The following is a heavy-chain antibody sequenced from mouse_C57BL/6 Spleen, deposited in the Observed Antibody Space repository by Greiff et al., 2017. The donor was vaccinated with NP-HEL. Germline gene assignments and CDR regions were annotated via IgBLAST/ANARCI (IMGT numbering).Heavy chain of an antibody. CDR1: GYTFTSYW. J-gene: IGHJ4*01. Sequence: QVQLQQPGAELVRPGSSVKLSCKASGYTFTSYWMDWVKQRPGQGLEWIGNIYPSDSETHYNQKFKDKATLTVDKSSSTAYMQLSSLTSEDSAVYYCARKSSYPYYAMDYWGQGTSVTVSS. V-gene: IGHV1-61*01. D-gene: IGHD1-1*01. CDR3: ARKSSYPYYAMDY. CDR2: IYPSDSET.